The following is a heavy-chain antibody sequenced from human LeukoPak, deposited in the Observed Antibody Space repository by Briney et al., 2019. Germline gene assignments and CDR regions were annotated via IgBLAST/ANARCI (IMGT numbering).Heavy chain of an antibody. V-gene: IGHV4-39*07. CDR2: IYYSGST. CDR3: ASSYSGSYGWFDP. CDR1: GGSISSSSYY. Sequence: SETLSLTCTVSGGSISSSSYYWGWIRQPPGKGLEWIGSIYYSGSTYYNPSLKSRVTISVDTSKNQFSLKLSSVTAADTAVYYCASSYSGSYGWFDPWGQGTLVTVSS. J-gene: IGHJ5*02. D-gene: IGHD1-26*01.